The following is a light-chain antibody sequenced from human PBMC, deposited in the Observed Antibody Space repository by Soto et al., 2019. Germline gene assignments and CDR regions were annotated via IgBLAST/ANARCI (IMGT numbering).Light chain of an antibody. V-gene: IGKV3-11*01. J-gene: IGKJ5*01. CDR3: QHRST. CDR1: QGVSSY. Sequence: EIVLTQSPVTLSLSPGDRVTLSCRASQGVSSYLAWYQQKPGQAPRLLIYDAFNRATGIPARFNGSGSGTDFTLTINSLEPEDFAVYYCQHRSTFGQGTRLEIK. CDR2: DAF.